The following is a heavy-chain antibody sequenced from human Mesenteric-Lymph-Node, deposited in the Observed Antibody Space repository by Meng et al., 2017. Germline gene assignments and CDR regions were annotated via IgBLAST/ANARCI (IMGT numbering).Heavy chain of an antibody. CDR2: IYYSGST. Sequence: HGKLQESAPGLVKPAATLSLTCAVSGYSISSSNWWGWIRQPPGKGLEWIGYIYYSGSTYYNPSLKSRVTMSVDTSKNQFSLKVTSVTAVDTAVYYCARVSMARGVIIFDSWGQGTLVTVSS. CDR1: GYSISSSNW. CDR3: ARVSMARGVIIFDS. D-gene: IGHD3-10*01. V-gene: IGHV4-28*03. J-gene: IGHJ4*02.